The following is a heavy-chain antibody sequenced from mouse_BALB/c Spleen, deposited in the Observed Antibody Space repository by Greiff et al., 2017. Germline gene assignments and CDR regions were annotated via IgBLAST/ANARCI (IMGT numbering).Heavy chain of an antibody. CDR2: ILPGSGST. J-gene: IGHJ3*01. CDR3: ARRGNWFAY. CDR1: GYTFSSYW. V-gene: IGHV1-9*01. D-gene: IGHD2-1*01. Sequence: VQLQQSGAELMKPGASVKISCKATGYTFSSYWIEWVKQRPGHGLEWIGEILPGSGSTNYNEKFKGKATFTADTSSNTAYMQLSSLTSEDSAVYYCARRGNWFAYWGQGTLVTVSA.